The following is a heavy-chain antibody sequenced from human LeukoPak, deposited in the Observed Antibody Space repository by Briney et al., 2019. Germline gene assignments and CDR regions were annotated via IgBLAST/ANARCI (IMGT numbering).Heavy chain of an antibody. V-gene: IGHV3-74*01. D-gene: IGHD3-16*01. CDR2: INNDGSST. Sequence: PGGSLRLSCAASGFTFSSYWMHWVRQAPGKGLVWVSRINNDGSSTSYADSVKGRFTISRDNSKNTLYLQMNSLTAEDTAVYYCFAFKDYWGQGTLVTVSS. CDR1: GFTFSSYW. J-gene: IGHJ4*02. CDR3: FAFKDY.